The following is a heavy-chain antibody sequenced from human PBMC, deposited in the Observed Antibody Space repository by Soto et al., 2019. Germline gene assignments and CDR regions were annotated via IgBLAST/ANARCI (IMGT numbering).Heavy chain of an antibody. D-gene: IGHD5-12*01. CDR1: GFTFHEYA. V-gene: IGHV3-9*01. CDR3: TKGCYDLIYYFGMAV. CDR2: ISSDGDTI. J-gene: IGHJ6*02. Sequence: EVQLIESGGGWVQPGTSLRVSCAASGFTFHEYAMHWVRQAPGKGLEWVSGISSDGDTIAYADSVQGRFTVSRDNANNSLYLQMNSLRAEDTALYYCTKGCYDLIYYFGMAVWGQGTTVTVSS.